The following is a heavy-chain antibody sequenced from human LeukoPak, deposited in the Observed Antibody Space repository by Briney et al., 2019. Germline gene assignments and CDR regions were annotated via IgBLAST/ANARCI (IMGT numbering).Heavy chain of an antibody. CDR3: ARGGEYLAELDY. J-gene: IGHJ4*02. Sequence: SETLSLTCAVYGGSFSGYYWSWTRQPPGKGLEWIGEINHSGSTNYNPSLKSRVTISVDTSKNQFSLKLSSVTAADTAVYYCARGGEYLAELDYWGQGTLVTVSS. D-gene: IGHD7-27*01. CDR1: GGSFSGYY. V-gene: IGHV4-34*01. CDR2: INHSGST.